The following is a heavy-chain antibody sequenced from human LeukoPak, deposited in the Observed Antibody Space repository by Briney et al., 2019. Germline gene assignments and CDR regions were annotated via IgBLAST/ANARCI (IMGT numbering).Heavy chain of an antibody. V-gene: IGHV3-21*01. Sequence: GGSLRLSCAASGFTFSSYSMNWVRQAPGKGLEWVSSISSSSSYIYYADSVKGRFTISRDNAKNSLYLQMNSLRAEDTAVYYCARGGNTIFGVVIPLDYWGQGTLVTVPS. J-gene: IGHJ4*02. CDR3: ARGGNTIFGVVIPLDY. CDR2: ISSSSSYI. D-gene: IGHD3-3*01. CDR1: GFTFSSYS.